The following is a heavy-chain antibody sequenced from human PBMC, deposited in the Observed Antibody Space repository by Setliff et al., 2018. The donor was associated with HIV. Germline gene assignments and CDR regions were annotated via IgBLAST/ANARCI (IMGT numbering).Heavy chain of an antibody. V-gene: IGHV1-69*13. CDR2: IVPASGST. J-gene: IGHJ4*02. CDR1: GGIFRSYA. CDR3: AAGYSYELLSSYYFDY. Sequence: SVKVSCKAAGGIFRSYAISWVRQAPGQGLEWMGGIVPASGSTTYAQKFEGRVTITADESTTTAYMDLSSLRYEDTAVYYCAAGYSYELLSSYYFDYWGQGTLVTVSS. D-gene: IGHD5-18*01.